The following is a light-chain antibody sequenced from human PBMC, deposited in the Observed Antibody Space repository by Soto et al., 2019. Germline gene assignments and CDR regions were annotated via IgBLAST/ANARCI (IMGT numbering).Light chain of an antibody. J-gene: IGLJ2*01. V-gene: IGLV4-69*01. CDR3: QTWGTGSVV. Sequence: QLVLTQSPSASASLGASVKLTCTLSSGHSSYAIAWHQQQPEKRRRYLMKLNSDGSHSKGDGIPDRFSGSSSGAERYLTISSLQSEDEADYYCQTWGTGSVVFGGGTKVTVL. CDR1: SGHSSYA. CDR2: LNSDGSH.